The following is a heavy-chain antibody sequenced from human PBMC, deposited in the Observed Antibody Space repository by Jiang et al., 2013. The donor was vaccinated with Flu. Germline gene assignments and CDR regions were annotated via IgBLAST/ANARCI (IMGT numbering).Heavy chain of an antibody. V-gene: IGHV4-59*08. CDR2: IYYSGST. D-gene: IGHD3-10*01. Sequence: GSGLVKPSETLSLTCTVSGGSISSYYWSWIRQPPGKGLEWIGYIYYSGSTNYNPSLKSRVTISVDTSKNQFSLKLSSVTAADTAVYYCARRAEYGSGSYPGYYFDYWGQGTLVTVSS. CDR3: ARRAEYGSGSYPGYYFDY. J-gene: IGHJ4*02. CDR1: GGSISSYY.